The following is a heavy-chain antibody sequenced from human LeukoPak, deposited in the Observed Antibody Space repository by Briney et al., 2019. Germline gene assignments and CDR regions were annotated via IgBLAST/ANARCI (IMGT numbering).Heavy chain of an antibody. CDR2: IYTSGST. V-gene: IGHV4-4*07. CDR1: GGSISSYY. J-gene: IGHJ5*02. CDR3: ARSSLRFLEWTRFDP. Sequence: KPSETLSLTCTVSGGSISSYYWSWIRQPAGKGLEWIGRIYTSGSTNYNPSLKSRVIMSVDTSKNQFSLKLSSVTAADTAVYYCARSSLRFLEWTRFDPWGQGALVTVSS. D-gene: IGHD3-3*01.